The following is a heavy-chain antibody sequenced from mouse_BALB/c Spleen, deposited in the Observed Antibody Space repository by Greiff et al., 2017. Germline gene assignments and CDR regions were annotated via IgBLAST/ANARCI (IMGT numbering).Heavy chain of an antibody. Sequence: EVKLVESGGGLVKPGGSLKLSCAASGFTFSDYYMYWVRQTPEKRLEWVATISDGGSYTYYPDSVKGRFTISRDNAKNNLYLQMSSLKSEDTAMYYCARGNYRYDEGNYCDYWGQGTTLTVSS. CDR1: GFTFSDYY. CDR3: ARGNYRYDEGNYCDY. V-gene: IGHV5-4*02. D-gene: IGHD2-14*01. CDR2: ISDGGSYT. J-gene: IGHJ2*01.